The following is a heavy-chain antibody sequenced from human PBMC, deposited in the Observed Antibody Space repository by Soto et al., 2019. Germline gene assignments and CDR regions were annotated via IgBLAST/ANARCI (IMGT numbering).Heavy chain of an antibody. V-gene: IGHV4-59*01. CDR1: GGSISSYY. J-gene: IGHJ6*03. D-gene: IGHD6-13*01. Sequence: SETLSLTCTVSGGSISSYYWSWIRQPPGKGLEWIGYIYYSGSTNYNPSLKSRVTISVDTSRNRFSLNLTSATAADTAVYYCARKGAAASYAHYYMDVWGRGTAVTV. CDR2: IYYSGST. CDR3: ARKGAAASYAHYYMDV.